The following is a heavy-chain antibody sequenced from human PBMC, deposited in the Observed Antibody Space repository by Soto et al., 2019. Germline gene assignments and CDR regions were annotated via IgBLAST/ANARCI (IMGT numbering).Heavy chain of an antibody. CDR2: INHSGST. Sequence: PSETLSLTCAVYGGSFSGYYWSWIRQPPGKGLEWIGEINHSGSTNYNPSLKSRVTISVDTSKNQFSLKLSSVTAADTAVYYCARSRHCSSTSCYSLGYGGYYGMDVWGQGTTVTVSS. CDR1: GGSFSGYY. J-gene: IGHJ6*02. D-gene: IGHD2-2*02. CDR3: ARSRHCSSTSCYSLGYGGYYGMDV. V-gene: IGHV4-34*01.